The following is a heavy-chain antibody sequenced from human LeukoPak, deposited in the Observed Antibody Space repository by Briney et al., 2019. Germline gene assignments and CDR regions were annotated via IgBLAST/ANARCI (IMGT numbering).Heavy chain of an antibody. Sequence: ASVKVSCKASGYTFTNYGISWVRQAPGQGLEWMGWISGYNGNTNYAQKFQGRVTMTTDTSTTTAFTELRSLRSDDTAVYYCARDWGQTDSPLDYWGQGTLVTVSS. CDR2: ISGYNGNT. V-gene: IGHV1-18*01. J-gene: IGHJ4*02. CDR3: ARDWGQTDSPLDY. D-gene: IGHD3-16*01. CDR1: GYTFTNYG.